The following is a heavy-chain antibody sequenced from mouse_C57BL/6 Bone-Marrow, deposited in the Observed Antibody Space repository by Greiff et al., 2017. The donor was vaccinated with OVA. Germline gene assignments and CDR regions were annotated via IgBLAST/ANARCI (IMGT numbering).Heavy chain of an antibody. V-gene: IGHV5-6*01. CDR2: ISSGGSYT. J-gene: IGHJ2*01. D-gene: IGHD2-1*01. CDR1: GFTFSSYG. CDR3: ARSDYGNYTLDY. Sequence: EVQRVESGGDLVKPGGSLKLSCAASGFTFSSYGMSWVRQTPDKRLEWVATISSGGSYTYYPDSVKGRFTISRDNAKNTLYLQMSSLKSEATAMYYCARSDYGNYTLDYWGQGTTLTVSS.